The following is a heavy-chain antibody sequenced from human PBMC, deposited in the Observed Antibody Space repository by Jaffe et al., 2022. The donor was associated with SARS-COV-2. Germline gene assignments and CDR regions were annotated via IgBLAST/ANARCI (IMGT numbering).Heavy chain of an antibody. CDR1: GFTFGSYA. V-gene: IGHV3-23*01. D-gene: IGHD4-17*01. CDR2: ISGSGGST. CDR3: AKDQPYGDYLSDY. J-gene: IGHJ4*02. Sequence: EVQLLESGGDLVQPGGSLRLSCVASGFTFGSYAMTWVRQAPGKGLEWVSAISGSGGSTYYADSVKGRFTISRDNSKNTLYLQMNSLRADDTAIYYCAKDQPYGDYLSDYWGQGTLVTVSS.